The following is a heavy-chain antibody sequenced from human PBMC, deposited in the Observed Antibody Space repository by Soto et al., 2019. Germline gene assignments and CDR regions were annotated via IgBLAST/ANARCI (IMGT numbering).Heavy chain of an antibody. J-gene: IGHJ6*02. Sequence: SQTLSLTCAISGDSVSSNSAAWNWIRQSPSRGLEWLGRTYYRSKWYNDYAVSVKSRITINPDTSKNQFSLQLNSVTPEDTAVYYCARDLAVGDNMYNYYYGMDVWGQGTTVTVSS. CDR2: TYYRSKWYN. CDR3: ARDLAVGDNMYNYYYGMDV. CDR1: GDSVSSNSAA. D-gene: IGHD1-26*01. V-gene: IGHV6-1*01.